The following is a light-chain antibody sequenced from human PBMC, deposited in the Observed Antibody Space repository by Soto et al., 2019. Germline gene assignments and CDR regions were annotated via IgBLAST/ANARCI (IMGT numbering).Light chain of an antibody. CDR2: GTS. CDR3: QQYGSSPRP. Sequence: EVVLTQSPGTLSLSPGERATLSCRASRNINGNYLGWYQLKRGQAPRLLIYGTSTRATGIPDRFSGSGSGTDFTLTISRLEPEDFAVYYCQQYGSSPRPFGQGTKVEIK. V-gene: IGKV3-20*01. J-gene: IGKJ1*01. CDR1: RNINGNY.